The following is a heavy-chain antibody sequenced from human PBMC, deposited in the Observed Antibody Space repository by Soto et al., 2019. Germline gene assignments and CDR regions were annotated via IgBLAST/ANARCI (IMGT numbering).Heavy chain of an antibody. CDR2: IYYSGST. CDR3: ARLCAWGGSGSYYLYYYYYYMDV. J-gene: IGHJ6*03. D-gene: IGHD3-10*01. Sequence: SETLSLTCTVSGGSISSYYWSWIRRPPGKGLEWIGYIYYSGSTNYNPSLKSRVTISVDTSKNQFSLKLSSVTAADTDVYYCARLCAWGGSGSYYLYYYYYYMDVWGKGTTVTVSS. V-gene: IGHV4-59*08. CDR1: GGSISSYY.